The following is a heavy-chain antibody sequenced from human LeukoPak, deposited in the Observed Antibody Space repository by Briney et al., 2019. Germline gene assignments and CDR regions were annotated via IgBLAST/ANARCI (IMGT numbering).Heavy chain of an antibody. J-gene: IGHJ3*01. CDR3: ARILTGGAFDV. D-gene: IGHD1-14*01. CDR2: MYHNGDT. Sequence: PSETLSLTYAVSGASISNNNWWSWIRQPPGKGLEWIGEMYHNGDTNYDPSLKSRLTMSLDESKNQFSLNLTSVTAADTAVYFCARILTGGAFDVWGHGAMVIVSS. V-gene: IGHV4-4*02. CDR1: GASISNNNW.